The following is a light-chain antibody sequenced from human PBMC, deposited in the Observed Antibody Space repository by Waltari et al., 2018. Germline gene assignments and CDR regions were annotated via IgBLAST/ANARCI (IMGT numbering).Light chain of an antibody. Sequence: IQMTQSPPSLSASVGDTVTITCRASQSLNTYLNWYQQKPGKAPKLLIYDVSSLQSGVPSRFSGSGSGTDFTLTISSLQPEDFATYYCQQSYSTPRTFGHGTKVEIK. CDR1: QSLNTY. CDR3: QQSYSTPRT. V-gene: IGKV1-39*01. CDR2: DVS. J-gene: IGKJ1*01.